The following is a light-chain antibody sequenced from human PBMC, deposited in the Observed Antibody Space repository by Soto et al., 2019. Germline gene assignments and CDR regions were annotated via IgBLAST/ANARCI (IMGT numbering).Light chain of an antibody. CDR1: QSFNNW. CDR3: QHYDSYPFP. CDR2: DVS. J-gene: IGKJ4*01. Sequence: DIQMTQSPSTLSASVGDRVVITCRASQSFNNWLAWYQLKPGKAPQLLIYDVSNLESGVPSRFSGSGSGTEFTLTITGLQADDFATYYCQHYDSYPFPCGGGTKVDIK. V-gene: IGKV1-5*01.